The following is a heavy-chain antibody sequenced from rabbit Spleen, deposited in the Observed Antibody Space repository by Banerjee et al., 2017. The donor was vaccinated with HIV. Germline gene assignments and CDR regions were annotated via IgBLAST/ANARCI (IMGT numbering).Heavy chain of an antibody. CDR3: TRAIVPWLGLTRLDL. J-gene: IGHJ3*01. V-gene: IGHV1S43*01. CDR2: IDTNDGGT. D-gene: IGHD4-1*01. CDR1: GIDFSSYCY. Sequence: QQQLEESGGGLVRPGGTLTLTCKASGIDFSSYCYMCWVRQAPGKGLEWIACIDTNDGGTDYANWVNGRFTISSDNAQSTVDLKMTGLTAADTATYFCTRAIVPWLGLTRLDLWGPGTLVTVS.